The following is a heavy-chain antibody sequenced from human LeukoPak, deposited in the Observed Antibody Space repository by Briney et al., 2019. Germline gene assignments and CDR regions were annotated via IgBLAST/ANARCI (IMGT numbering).Heavy chain of an antibody. J-gene: IGHJ4*02. V-gene: IGHV3-21*01. CDR2: ISSSSSYI. CDR1: GFTLSSYS. Sequence: GGSLRLSCAASGFTLSSYSMNWVRQAPGKGLEWVSSISSSSSYIYYADSVKGRFTISRDNAKNSLYLQMNSLRAEDTAVYYCARVSSSWYPVFDYWGQGTLVTVSS. D-gene: IGHD6-13*01. CDR3: ARVSSSWYPVFDY.